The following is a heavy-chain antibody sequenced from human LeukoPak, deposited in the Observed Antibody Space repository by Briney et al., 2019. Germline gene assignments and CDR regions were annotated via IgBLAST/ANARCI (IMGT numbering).Heavy chain of an antibody. CDR3: ARLSTVIT. J-gene: IGHJ5*02. D-gene: IGHD4-23*01. CDR2: FNTDGSST. CDR1: GFTFSNYW. Sequence: GGSLRLSCAASGFTFSNYWLHWVRQAPGKGLVWVSRFNTDGSSTSYADSVKGRFTISRDNAKNTAYLQMNSLRAEDTAVYYCARLSTVITWGQGTLVTVSS. V-gene: IGHV3-74*01.